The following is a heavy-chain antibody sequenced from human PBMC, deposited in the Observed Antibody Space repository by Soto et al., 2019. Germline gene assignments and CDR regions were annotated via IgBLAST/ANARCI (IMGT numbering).Heavy chain of an antibody. V-gene: IGHV3-48*01. CDR1: GFTFGSYS. CDR2: ISGSSSTM. Sequence: EVQVVESGGGLVQPGGSLRLSCAASGFTFGSYSMNWVRQAPGMGLEWVSYISGSSSTMYYADSVKGRFTISRDNAKNSLYLQMNSLRAEDSAVYYCARGNQWLAPDYWGQGTLVTVSS. J-gene: IGHJ4*02. CDR3: ARGNQWLAPDY. D-gene: IGHD6-19*01.